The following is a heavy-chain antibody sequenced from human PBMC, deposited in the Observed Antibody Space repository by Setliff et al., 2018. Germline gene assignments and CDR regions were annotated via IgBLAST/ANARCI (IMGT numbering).Heavy chain of an antibody. CDR2: ISAYDGNT. CDR1: GYTFTNYG. CDR3: ARTPPIRGLSNGWYVDY. D-gene: IGHD6-19*01. Sequence: ASVKVSCKASGYTFTNYGITWVRQAPGQGLEWMAWISAYDGNTKYTLKLQGRVTLTTDTPTTTAYMDLRGLRSDDTAVYYCARTPPIRGLSNGWYVDYWGQGALVTVSS. V-gene: IGHV1-18*01. J-gene: IGHJ4*02.